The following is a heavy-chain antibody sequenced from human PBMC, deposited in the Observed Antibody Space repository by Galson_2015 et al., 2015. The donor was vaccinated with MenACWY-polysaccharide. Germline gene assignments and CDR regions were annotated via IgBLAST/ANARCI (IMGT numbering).Heavy chain of an antibody. Sequence: LRLSCAASGFSFSTYWMHWVRHAPGKGLVWVSRINADGRATDYADSVRGRFTISRDNAKNTLYLEMNSLRAEDTAVYYCTKAGAKYCRGSSCYFNWFDPWGQGTLVTVSS. D-gene: IGHD2-15*01. CDR1: GFSFSTYW. CDR3: TKAGAKYCRGSSCYFNWFDP. J-gene: IGHJ5*02. V-gene: IGHV3-74*01. CDR2: INADGRAT.